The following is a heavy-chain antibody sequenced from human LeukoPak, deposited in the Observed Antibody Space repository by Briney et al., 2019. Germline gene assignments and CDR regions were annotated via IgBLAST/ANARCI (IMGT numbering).Heavy chain of an antibody. CDR3: GRDPGVGGSWYFDL. Sequence: ASVKVSCKASGYTFTTYYIHWVRQAPGQGLEWMGIINPSGGSTSYAQNFQGRVTMTRDTSTSTVYMELSSLRSEDTAVYYCGRDPGVGGSWYFDLWGRGTLVTVSS. V-gene: IGHV1-46*01. D-gene: IGHD1-26*01. CDR2: INPSGGST. J-gene: IGHJ2*01. CDR1: GYTFTTYY.